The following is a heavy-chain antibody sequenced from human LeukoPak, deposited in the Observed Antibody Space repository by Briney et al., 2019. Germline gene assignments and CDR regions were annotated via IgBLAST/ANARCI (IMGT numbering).Heavy chain of an antibody. V-gene: IGHV4-38-2*02. CDR2: IYHSGST. CDR1: GYSISSGYY. CDR3: AKGLGSYYFDY. J-gene: IGHJ4*02. Sequence: SETLSLTCTVSGYSISSGYYWGWIRQPPGKGLEWIGSIYHSGSTYYNPSLKSRVTISVDTSKNQFSLKLSSVTAADTVVYYCAKGLGSYYFDYWGQGTLVTVSS. D-gene: IGHD1-26*01.